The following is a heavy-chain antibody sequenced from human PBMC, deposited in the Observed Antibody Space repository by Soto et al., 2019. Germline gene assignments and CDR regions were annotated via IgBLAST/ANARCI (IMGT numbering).Heavy chain of an antibody. CDR3: AKSNPGGSGPTWAFDI. CDR1: GFTFSSYS. D-gene: IGHD3-10*01. Sequence: EVPLVESGGGLVQPGGSLRLSCAASGFTFSSYSMNWVRQAPGKGLEWVSYISSSSSTIYYADSVKGRFTISRDNAKNSLYLQMNSLRAEDTAVYYCAKSNPGGSGPTWAFDIWGQGTMVTVSS. CDR2: ISSSSSTI. V-gene: IGHV3-48*01. J-gene: IGHJ3*02.